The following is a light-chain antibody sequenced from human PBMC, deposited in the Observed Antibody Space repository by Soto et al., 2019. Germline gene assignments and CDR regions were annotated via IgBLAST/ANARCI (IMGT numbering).Light chain of an antibody. CDR3: QQRSNWPMGT. CDR1: QSVSNY. J-gene: IGKJ2*02. Sequence: EIVLTQSPATLSLSPGERATLSCRASQSVSNYLAWYQQKPGQAPRLLIYDASNTATGIPARFIGTGSGTDVTLPISSLEPEDCAVYYCQQRSNWPMGTFGQGTKLESK. V-gene: IGKV3-11*01. CDR2: DAS.